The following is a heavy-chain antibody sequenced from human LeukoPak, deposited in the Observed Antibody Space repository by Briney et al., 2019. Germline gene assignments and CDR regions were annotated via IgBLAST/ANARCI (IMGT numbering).Heavy chain of an antibody. Sequence: GGSLRLSCAASGFTFSSYGMHWVRQAPGKGLEWVAVISYDGSNKYYADSVKGRFTISRDNSKNTLYLQMNSLRAEDTAVYYCARWWVAGDFDYWGQGTLVTVSS. CDR1: GFTFSSYG. CDR3: ARWWVAGDFDY. D-gene: IGHD2-15*01. V-gene: IGHV3-30*03. CDR2: ISYDGSNK. J-gene: IGHJ4*02.